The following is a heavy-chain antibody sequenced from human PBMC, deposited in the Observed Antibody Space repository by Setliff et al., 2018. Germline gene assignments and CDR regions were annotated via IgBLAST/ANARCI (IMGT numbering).Heavy chain of an antibody. CDR3: ARSTDSNGYYGFDP. D-gene: IGHD3-22*01. Sequence: ASVKVSCKASGYTFTDKAIHWVRQAPGQRLEWMGWNHAGNGITEYSQDFQGRVSITRDTSASTAYMELRSLTSEDMAVYYCARSTDSNGYYGFDPWGQGTLVTVSS. CDR2: NHAGNGIT. J-gene: IGHJ5*02. V-gene: IGHV1-3*02. CDR1: GYTFTDKA.